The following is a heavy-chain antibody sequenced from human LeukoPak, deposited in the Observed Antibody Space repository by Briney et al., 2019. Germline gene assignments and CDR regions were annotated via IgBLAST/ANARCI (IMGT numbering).Heavy chain of an antibody. CDR3: GRVILGEAKSPIDC. D-gene: IGHD3-10*01. CDR2: IYYSGST. J-gene: IGHJ4*02. CDR1: GGSISSSSYY. Sequence: PSETLSLTCTVSGGSISSSSYYWGWIRQPPGKVLEWIGSIYYSGSTYYNPSLKSRVTISVDTSKNQFSLKLTSVTAADTAVYYCGRVILGEAKSPIDCWGQGTLVTVSS. V-gene: IGHV4-39*01.